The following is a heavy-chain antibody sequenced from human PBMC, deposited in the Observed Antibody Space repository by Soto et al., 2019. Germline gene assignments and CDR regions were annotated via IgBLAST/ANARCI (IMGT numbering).Heavy chain of an antibody. CDR3: VRTSLVVAAATREDY. Sequence: PGGSLRLSCAASGFTFSRYAMSWVRQAPGKGLVWVSRINSDGSSTSYADSVKGRFTISRDNAKNTLYLQMNSLRAEDTAVYYCVRTSLVVAAATREDYWGQGTLVTVSS. D-gene: IGHD2-15*01. CDR2: INSDGSST. V-gene: IGHV3-74*01. J-gene: IGHJ4*02. CDR1: GFTFSRYA.